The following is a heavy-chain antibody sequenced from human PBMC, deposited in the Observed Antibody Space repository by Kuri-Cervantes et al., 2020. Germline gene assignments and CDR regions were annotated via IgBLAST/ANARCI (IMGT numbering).Heavy chain of an antibody. Sequence: GESLKISCAASGFTFSSYSMNWVRQAPGKGLEWVSSISRSSDYIYYADSVRGRFTISRDNANNSLSLQMTSLRAEDTAVYYCASGYDILTVEYWGQGSLVTVSS. CDR1: GFTFSSYS. J-gene: IGHJ4*02. CDR3: ASGYDILTVEY. D-gene: IGHD3-9*01. CDR2: ISRSSDYI. V-gene: IGHV3-21*06.